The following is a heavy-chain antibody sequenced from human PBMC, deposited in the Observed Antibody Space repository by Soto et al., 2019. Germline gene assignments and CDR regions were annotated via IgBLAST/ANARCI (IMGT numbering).Heavy chain of an antibody. CDR2: TSYDGSNT. D-gene: IGHD3-3*02. CDR1: GFTFSDYG. V-gene: IGHV3-30*18. Sequence: QVQLVESGGGVVQPGRSLRLSCAASGFTFSDYGMHWVRQAPGKGLEWVAGTSYDGSNTYYTDSVKGRFTISRDNSKNTFYLQLNSLRADDTAMYYCANPLHFWSGLDYWGQGTLVTVSS. J-gene: IGHJ4*02. CDR3: ANPLHFWSGLDY.